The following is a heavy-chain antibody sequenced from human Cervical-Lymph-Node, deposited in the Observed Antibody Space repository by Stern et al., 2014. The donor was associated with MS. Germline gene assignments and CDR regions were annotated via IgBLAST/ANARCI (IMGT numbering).Heavy chain of an antibody. Sequence: VQLVESGGGVVQPGRSLRLSCAASGFTFSTYAMHWVRQAPGKGLEWVAVISYDGSSKYYADSVKGRFTISRDNSRNTLYMHMYSLRAEDTAVYYCAREAKYFAFDYWGQGTLVTVPS. J-gene: IGHJ4*02. CDR1: GFTFSTYA. CDR2: ISYDGSSK. V-gene: IGHV3-30-3*01. D-gene: IGHD4/OR15-4a*01. CDR3: AREAKYFAFDY.